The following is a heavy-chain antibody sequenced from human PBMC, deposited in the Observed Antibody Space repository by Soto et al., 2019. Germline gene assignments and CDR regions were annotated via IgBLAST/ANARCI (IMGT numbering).Heavy chain of an antibody. D-gene: IGHD6-19*01. CDR3: AKSGWGSSPYYYFDY. Sequence: LRLSCAASGFTFSSYAMSWVHQAPGKGLEWVSAISGSGGSTYYADSVKGRFTISRDNSKNTLYLQMNSLRAEDTAVYYCAKSGWGSSPYYYFDYWGQGTLVTVSS. CDR2: ISGSGGST. CDR1: GFTFSSYA. V-gene: IGHV3-23*01. J-gene: IGHJ4*02.